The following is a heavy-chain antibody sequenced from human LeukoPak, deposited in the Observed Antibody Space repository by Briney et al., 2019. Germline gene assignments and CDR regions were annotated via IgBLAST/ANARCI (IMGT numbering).Heavy chain of an antibody. CDR3: ARRQAYYYDSSGYFYYYGMDV. CDR2: ISSSGSTI. CDR1: GFTFSSYE. D-gene: IGHD3-22*01. V-gene: IGHV3-48*03. Sequence: PGGSLRLSCAASGFTFSSYEMNWVRQAPEKGLEWVSYISSSGSTIYYADSVKGRFTISRDNAKNSLYLQMNSLRAEDTAVYYCARRQAYYYDSSGYFYYYGMDVWGQGTTVTVSS. J-gene: IGHJ6*02.